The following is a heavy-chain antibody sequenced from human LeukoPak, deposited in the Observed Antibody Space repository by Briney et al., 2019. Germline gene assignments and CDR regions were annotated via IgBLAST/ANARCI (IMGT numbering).Heavy chain of an antibody. CDR2: ISYDGSNK. Sequence: GRSLRLSCAASGFTFSSYAMHWVRQAPGKGLEWVAVISYDGSNKYYADSVKGRFTISRDNSKNTLYLQMNSLRAEDTAVYYCARAGTLWFGPYGMDVRGQGTTVTVSS. J-gene: IGHJ6*02. D-gene: IGHD3-10*01. V-gene: IGHV3-30-3*01. CDR1: GFTFSSYA. CDR3: ARAGTLWFGPYGMDV.